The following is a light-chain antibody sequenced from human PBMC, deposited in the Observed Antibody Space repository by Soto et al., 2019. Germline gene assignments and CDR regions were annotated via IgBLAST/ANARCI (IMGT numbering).Light chain of an antibody. CDR2: EVS. Sequence: QSVLTQPASVSGSPGQSITISCTGTSSDVGSYNLVSWYQQHPGKAPKLMIYEVSKRPSGVSSRFSGSKSANTASLTISGLQAGDEADYYCCSYGGRSTYVFGTGTKVTVL. CDR1: SSDVGSYNL. V-gene: IGLV2-23*02. CDR3: CSYGGRSTYV. J-gene: IGLJ1*01.